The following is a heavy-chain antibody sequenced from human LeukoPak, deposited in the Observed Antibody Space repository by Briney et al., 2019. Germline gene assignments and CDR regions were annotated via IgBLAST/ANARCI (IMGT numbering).Heavy chain of an antibody. D-gene: IGHD6-19*01. J-gene: IGHJ6*02. CDR3: ARETSGIAVAGRYYYYGMDV. CDR1: GFTFSSYE. CDR2: ISSSGSTI. V-gene: IGHV3-48*03. Sequence: GGSLRLSCAASGFTFSSYEMNWVRQAPGKGLEWVSYISSSGSTIYYADSVKGRFTISRDNAKNSLYLQMNSLRAEDTAVYYCARETSGIAVAGRYYYYGMDVWGQGTTVTVSS.